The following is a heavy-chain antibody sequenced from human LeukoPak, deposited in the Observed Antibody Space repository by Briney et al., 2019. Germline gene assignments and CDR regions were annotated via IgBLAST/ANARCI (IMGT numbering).Heavy chain of an antibody. D-gene: IGHD6-13*01. Sequence: SQTLSLTCAISGDSVSSDNAVWNWIRQSPSRGLEWLGRTYYRSKWYNEYALSVKSRITINPDTSKNQFSLQLNSVTPEDTAVHYCARGDSSNPDYFYYWSQGTLVTVSS. J-gene: IGHJ4*02. CDR1: GDSVSSDNAV. CDR2: TYYRSKWYN. V-gene: IGHV6-1*01. CDR3: ARGDSSNPDYFYY.